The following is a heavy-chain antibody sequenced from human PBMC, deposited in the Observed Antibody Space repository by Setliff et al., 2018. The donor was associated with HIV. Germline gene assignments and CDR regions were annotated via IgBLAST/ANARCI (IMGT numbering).Heavy chain of an antibody. D-gene: IGHD3-22*01. V-gene: IGHV1-2*02. CDR2: INPNSGGT. CDR1: GFTFTGYY. CDR3: ARENSGYRAFDY. Sequence: ASVKVSCKPSGFTFTGYYLHWVRQAPGQGLEWMGWINPNSGGTKYAQKFQGRVTMTRDTSISTAYMELSRLRSDDTAVYYCARENSGYRAFDYWGQATLVTVSS. J-gene: IGHJ4*02.